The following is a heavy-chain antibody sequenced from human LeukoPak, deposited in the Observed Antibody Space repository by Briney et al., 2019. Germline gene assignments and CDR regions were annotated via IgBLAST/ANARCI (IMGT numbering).Heavy chain of an antibody. V-gene: IGHV3-23*01. D-gene: IGHD3-22*01. J-gene: IGHJ4*02. Sequence: GGSLRLSCAASGFTFSSYAMSWVRQAPGKGLEWVSAISGSGGSTYYADSVKGRFTISRDNSRDTLYLQMNSLRAEDTAVYYCARASPYDSSGYYLYWGQGTLVTVSS. CDR3: ARASPYDSSGYYLY. CDR2: ISGSGGST. CDR1: GFTFSSYA.